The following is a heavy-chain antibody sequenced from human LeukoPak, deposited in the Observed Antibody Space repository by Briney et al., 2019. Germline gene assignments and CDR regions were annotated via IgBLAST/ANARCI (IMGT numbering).Heavy chain of an antibody. CDR1: GFTLSNYV. D-gene: IGHD3-16*02. J-gene: IGHJ2*01. V-gene: IGHV3-23*01. Sequence: GGSLRLSCAVSGFTLSNYVMNWVRQAPEKGLEWVSTIHGGGDVTYYADSVKGRFTISRDNSRNTLYLQMNSLRAEDTAVYYCAKALSSSFYYFDLGGRGTLVTVSS. CDR2: IHGGGDVT. CDR3: AKALSSSFYYFDL.